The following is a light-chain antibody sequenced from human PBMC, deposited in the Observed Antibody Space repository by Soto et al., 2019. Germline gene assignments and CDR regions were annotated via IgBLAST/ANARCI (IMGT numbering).Light chain of an antibody. V-gene: IGLV2-8*01. CDR3: SSSAGIYHYLV. CDR1: RRDLGGYNS. J-gene: IGLJ3*02. CDR2: EVN. Sequence: QSALTQPPSASGSPGQSVTLSCTGTRRDLGGYNSVSWYQQHPGKAPRLMIYEVNKRPSGVPDRFSGSKSGYTASLTVSGLQTEDEAFYYCSSSAGIYHYLVFGGGTKLTVL.